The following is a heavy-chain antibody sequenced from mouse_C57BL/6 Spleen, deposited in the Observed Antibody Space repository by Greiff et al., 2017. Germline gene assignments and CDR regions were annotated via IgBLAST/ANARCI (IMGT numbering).Heavy chain of an antibody. CDR3: ARGGDYSNYVAWFAY. CDR1: GYAFSSYW. D-gene: IGHD2-5*01. Sequence: QVQLKQSGAELVKPGASVKISCKASGYAFSSYWMNWVKQRPGKGLEWIGQIYPGDGDTNYNGKFKGKATLTADKSSSTAYMQLSSLTSEDSAVYFCARGGDYSNYVAWFAYWGQGTLVTVSA. CDR2: IYPGDGDT. J-gene: IGHJ3*01. V-gene: IGHV1-80*01.